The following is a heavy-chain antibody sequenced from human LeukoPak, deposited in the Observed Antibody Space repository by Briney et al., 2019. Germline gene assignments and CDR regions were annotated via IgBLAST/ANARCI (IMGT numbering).Heavy chain of an antibody. CDR3: ASARSSSRHYYYYMDV. CDR1: GYTFTSYD. D-gene: IGHD6-6*01. CDR2: MNPNSGNT. Sequence: ASVKVSCKASGYTFTSYDINWVRQATGQGLEWMGWMNPNSGNTGYAQKFQGRVTMTRNTSISTAYMELSSLRSEDTAVYYCASARSSSRHYYYYMDVWGKGTTVTISS. V-gene: IGHV1-8*01. J-gene: IGHJ6*03.